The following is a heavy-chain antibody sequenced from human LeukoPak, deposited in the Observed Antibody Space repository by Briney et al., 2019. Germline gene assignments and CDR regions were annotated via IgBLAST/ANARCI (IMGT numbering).Heavy chain of an antibody. D-gene: IGHD2-15*01. CDR3: AKDIGVVVAATFDY. CDR2: ISWNSGSI. CDR1: GFTFDDYA. Sequence: PGRSLRLSCAASGFTFDDYAMHWVRHAPGKGLEWVSGISWNSGSIGYADSVKGRFTISRDNAKNSLYLQMNSLRAEDTALYYCAKDIGVVVAATFDYWGQGTLVTVSS. J-gene: IGHJ4*02. V-gene: IGHV3-9*01.